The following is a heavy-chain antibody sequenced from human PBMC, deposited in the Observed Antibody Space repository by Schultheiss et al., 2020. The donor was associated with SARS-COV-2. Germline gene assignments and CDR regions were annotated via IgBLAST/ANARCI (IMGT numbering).Heavy chain of an antibody. D-gene: IGHD6-13*01. V-gene: IGHV4-34*01. J-gene: IGHJ4*02. Sequence: SETLSLTCAVYGGSFSGYFWTWIRQSPGKGLEWIGEVNHSGNTNYNPSLKSRVTISVDTSKNQFSLKLSSVTAADTAVYYCACYSSSWYNYWGQGTLVTVSS. CDR3: ACYSSSWYNY. CDR2: VNHSGNT. CDR1: GGSFSGYF.